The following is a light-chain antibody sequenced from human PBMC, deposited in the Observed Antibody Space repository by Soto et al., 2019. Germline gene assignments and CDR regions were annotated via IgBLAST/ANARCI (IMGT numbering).Light chain of an antibody. CDR1: QSVSSSY. J-gene: IGKJ1*01. V-gene: IGKV3-20*01. Sequence: EIVLTQSPGTLSLSPGERATLSCRASQSVSSSYLAWYQQKPGQAPRLLIYGASSRATGIPDRFSGSGSGTDFTLTISRLEPEDFAEYYCQQYGSSQTFGQGTKV. CDR3: QQYGSSQT. CDR2: GAS.